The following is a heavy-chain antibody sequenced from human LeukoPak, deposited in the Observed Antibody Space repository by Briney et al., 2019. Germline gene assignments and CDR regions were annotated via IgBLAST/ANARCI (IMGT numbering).Heavy chain of an antibody. V-gene: IGHV1-69*05. CDR1: GGTFSSYA. Sequence: ASVEVSCKASGGTFSSYAIGWVRQAPGQGLEWMGGIIPIFGTANYAQKFQGRVTITTDESTSTAYMELSSLRSEDTAVYYCASGSSGRYNWFDPWGQGTLVTVSS. CDR3: ASGSSGRYNWFDP. J-gene: IGHJ5*02. CDR2: IIPIFGTA. D-gene: IGHD3-22*01.